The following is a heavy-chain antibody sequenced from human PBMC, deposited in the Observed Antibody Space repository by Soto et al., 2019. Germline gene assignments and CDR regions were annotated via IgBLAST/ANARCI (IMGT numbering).Heavy chain of an antibody. V-gene: IGHV5-51*01. CDR2: IYPGDSDT. Sequence: PGESQKSSCKGSGYKFTSYWIGWERQKHGKGLEWMGIIYPGDSDTRYSPSFQGQVTISADKSISTAYLQWSSLKASDTAMYYCARHRKYSSGAYFDYWGQGTLVTVSS. J-gene: IGHJ4*02. CDR1: GYKFTSYW. D-gene: IGHD6-19*01. CDR3: ARHRKYSSGAYFDY.